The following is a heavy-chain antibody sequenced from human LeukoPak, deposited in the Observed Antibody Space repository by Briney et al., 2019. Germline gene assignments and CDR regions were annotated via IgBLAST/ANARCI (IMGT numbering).Heavy chain of an antibody. CDR1: GFTFSDCY. Sequence: GGSLKLSCPASGFTFSDCYMSWIRQPPGKGLEWFSYISSSGSTIYYADSVKGRFPISRENAKNSRYLQMNSLRAEDTAVYYCGRTYYYDSSGYYYDYWGQGTLVTVSS. V-gene: IGHV3-11*01. CDR3: GRTYYYDSSGYYYDY. CDR2: ISSSGSTI. J-gene: IGHJ4*02. D-gene: IGHD3-22*01.